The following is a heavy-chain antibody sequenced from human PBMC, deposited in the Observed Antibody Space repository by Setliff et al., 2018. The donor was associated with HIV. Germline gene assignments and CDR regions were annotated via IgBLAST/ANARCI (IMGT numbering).Heavy chain of an antibody. V-gene: IGHV4-31*03. CDR1: GGSISSDNYY. Sequence: SETLSLTCTVSGGSISSDNYYWSWIRQHPGKGLEWIGYIYYSGRTYYNPSLKSRVAISLDTSKNQFSLKLSSVTAADTAVYYCARGRVTVTTFVYYYYYMDVWDKGTTVTVSS. CDR3: ARGRVTVTTFVYYYYYMDV. D-gene: IGHD4-17*01. J-gene: IGHJ6*03. CDR2: IYYSGRT.